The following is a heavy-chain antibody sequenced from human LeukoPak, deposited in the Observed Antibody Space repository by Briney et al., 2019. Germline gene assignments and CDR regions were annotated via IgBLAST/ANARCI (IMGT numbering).Heavy chain of an antibody. V-gene: IGHV3-74*01. CDR1: RFTFSDYW. CDR2: INRDGGGT. Sequence: GGSLRLSCAASRFTFSDYWMRCVRQAPGKGLVWVSRINRDGGGTTYADSVKGRFTISRDNAKNTLYLQMNSLRAEDTAVYFCARVAYGDYGVFDYWGQGTLVTVSS. J-gene: IGHJ4*02. CDR3: ARVAYGDYGVFDY. D-gene: IGHD4-17*01.